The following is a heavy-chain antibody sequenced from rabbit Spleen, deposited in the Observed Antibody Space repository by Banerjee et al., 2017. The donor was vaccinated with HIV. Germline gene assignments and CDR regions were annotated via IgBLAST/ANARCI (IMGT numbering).Heavy chain of an antibody. D-gene: IGHD1-1*01. J-gene: IGHJ4*01. Sequence: QSLEESGGDLVKPGASLTLTCIASGVSFSGDSYMCWVRQAPGRGLEWIACIDSGSSGFTYFASWAKGRFIMSRTSSTTVTLQMTSLTAADTATYFCARDLVAVIGWNFNLWGQGTLVTVS. V-gene: IGHV1S40*01. CDR1: GVSFSGDSY. CDR2: IDSGSSGFT. CDR3: ARDLVAVIGWNFNL.